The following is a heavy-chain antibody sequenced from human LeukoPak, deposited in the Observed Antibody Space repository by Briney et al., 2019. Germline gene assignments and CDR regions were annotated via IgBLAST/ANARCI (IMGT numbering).Heavy chain of an antibody. D-gene: IGHD3-22*01. Sequence: ASVKVSCKASGYTFTSYGISRVRQAPGPGLEWMGWISVYNGNTNYAQKHQGRVPMTTDTSTSTAYMELRSLRSDDTAVYYCATTLDYYDSSVLRIGAFDIWGQGTMVTVSS. CDR3: ATTLDYYDSSVLRIGAFDI. CDR1: GYTFTSYG. V-gene: IGHV1-18*01. CDR2: ISVYNGNT. J-gene: IGHJ3*02.